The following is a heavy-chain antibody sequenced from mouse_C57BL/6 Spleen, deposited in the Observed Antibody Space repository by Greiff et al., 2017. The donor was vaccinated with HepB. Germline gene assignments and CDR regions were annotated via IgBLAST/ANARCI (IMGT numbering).Heavy chain of an antibody. J-gene: IGHJ1*03. CDR2: ISGGGGNT. V-gene: IGHV5-9*01. Sequence: EVHLVESGGGLVKPGGSLKLSCAASGFTFSSYTMSWVRQTPEKRLEWVATISGGGGNTYYPDSVKGRFTISRDNAKNTLYLQMSSLRSEETALYYWARHGGLLPYWYFDVWGTGTTVTVSS. CDR3: ARHGGLLPYWYFDV. D-gene: IGHD2-3*01. CDR1: GFTFSSYT.